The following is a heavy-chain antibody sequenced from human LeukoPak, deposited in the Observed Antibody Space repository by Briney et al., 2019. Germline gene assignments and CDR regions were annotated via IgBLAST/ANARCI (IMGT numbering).Heavy chain of an antibody. J-gene: IGHJ6*02. CDR2: IIPILCIA. CDR3: ASTRAVAPLFPTDYYYYGMDV. Sequence: ASVKVSCKASRYTFTSYGISWVRQAPGQGLEWMGRIIPILCIANYAQKFQGRVTITADKSTSPAYMELSSLRSEDTAVYYCASTRAVAPLFPTDYYYYGMDVWGQGTTVTVSS. CDR1: RYTFTSYG. D-gene: IGHD6-19*01. V-gene: IGHV1-69*04.